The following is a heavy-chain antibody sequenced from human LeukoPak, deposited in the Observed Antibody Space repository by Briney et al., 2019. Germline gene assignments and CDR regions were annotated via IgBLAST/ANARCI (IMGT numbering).Heavy chain of an antibody. V-gene: IGHV3-66*01. CDR2: IYSGGST. CDR1: GFTVSSNY. Sequence: GGSLRLSCAASGFTVSSNYMSWVRQAPGKGLEWVSVIYSGGSTYYADSAKGRFTISRDNSKNTLYLQMNSLRAEDTAVYYCARSSSGSYHFDYWGQGTLVTVSS. D-gene: IGHD1-26*01. CDR3: ARSSSGSYHFDY. J-gene: IGHJ4*02.